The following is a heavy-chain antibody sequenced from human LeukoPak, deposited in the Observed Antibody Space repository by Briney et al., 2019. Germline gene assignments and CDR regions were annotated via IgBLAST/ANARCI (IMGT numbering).Heavy chain of an antibody. V-gene: IGHV3-7*03. Sequence: PGGSLRLSCEASGFIFNNYWMSWVRQTPGEGLEWVANIKEDGSEQYYVDSVKGRFTITRDNAKNLLYLQVNSLRAEDTAVYYCARDVSNSGWYGGTFDVWGQGTMVTVSS. J-gene: IGHJ3*01. CDR3: ARDVSNSGWYGGTFDV. CDR1: GFIFNNYW. CDR2: IKEDGSEQ. D-gene: IGHD6-19*01.